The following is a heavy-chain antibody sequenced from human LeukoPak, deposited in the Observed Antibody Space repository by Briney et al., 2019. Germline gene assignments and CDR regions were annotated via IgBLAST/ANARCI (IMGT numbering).Heavy chain of an antibody. J-gene: IGHJ4*02. V-gene: IGHV1-46*01. CDR2: INSSGGRT. CDR3: LSGYGTVAVRSDY. Sequence: SVKGSCKASGCIFTSYYLHWVRQAPGQGLAWVGTINSSGGRTRYARKFQGRLTMTRETSTSTVYMELRSLRSGETAVYFCLSGYGTVAVRSDYWGQGTPVTVSS. CDR1: GCIFTSYY. D-gene: IGHD1-1*01.